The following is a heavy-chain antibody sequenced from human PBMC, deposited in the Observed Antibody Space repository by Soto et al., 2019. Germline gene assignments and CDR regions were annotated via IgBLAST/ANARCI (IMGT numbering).Heavy chain of an antibody. CDR3: AGGSSWYDVDWFDP. CDR1: GGSIRSNY. CDR2: FYNRGST. J-gene: IGHJ5*02. Sequence: PSETLSLTCTVSGGSIRSNYWSWIRQPPGKGLEWIGYFYNRGSTNYNPSLKSQVTISVDTSKNQFSLKLTSVTAADTAVYYCAGGSSWYDVDWFDPWGPGTLVTVSS. V-gene: IGHV4-59*01. D-gene: IGHD6-13*01.